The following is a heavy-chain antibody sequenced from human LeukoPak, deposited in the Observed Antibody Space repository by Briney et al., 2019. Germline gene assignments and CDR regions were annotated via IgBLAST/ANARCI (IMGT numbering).Heavy chain of an antibody. D-gene: IGHD3-16*02. CDR2: IKQDGSEK. CDR3: ARVYRHIPIDN. CDR1: GFTFSSYW. J-gene: IGHJ4*02. V-gene: IGHV3-7*01. Sequence: PGGSLRPSCAASGFTFSSYWMSWVRQAPGKGLEWVANIKQDGSEKYYVDSVKGRFTISRDNAKNSLYLEMNSLRAEDAALYYCARVYRHIPIDNWGQGTLVTVSS.